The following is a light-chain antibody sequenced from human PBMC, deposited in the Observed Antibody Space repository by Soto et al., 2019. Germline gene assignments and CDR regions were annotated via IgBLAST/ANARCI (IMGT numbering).Light chain of an antibody. CDR3: CSYAGSRTFVV. Sequence: QSALTQPASVSGSPGQSITISCTGTSSDVGTYNLVSWFQQHPGKAPKLIIYEVNKRPSGVSDRFSGSKSGNTASLTISGLQAEDEADDYCCSYAGSRTFVVFGGGTKLTVL. CDR1: SSDVGTYNL. V-gene: IGLV2-23*02. CDR2: EVN. J-gene: IGLJ2*01.